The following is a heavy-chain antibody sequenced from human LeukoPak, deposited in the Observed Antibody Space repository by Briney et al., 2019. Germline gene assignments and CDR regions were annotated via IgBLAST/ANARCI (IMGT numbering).Heavy chain of an antibody. V-gene: IGHV3-73*01. CDR1: GFTFSGSA. CDR2: IRSTANGYAT. D-gene: IGHD3-10*01. Sequence: GGSLRLSCAASGFTFSGSALHWVRKASGKGLERVGRIRSTANGYATAYAASVKGRFTISRDDSKNTAYLQMDSLKTEDTAVYYCTGNYYGSGSCADFDYWGQGTLVTVSS. J-gene: IGHJ4*02. CDR3: TGNYYGSGSCADFDY.